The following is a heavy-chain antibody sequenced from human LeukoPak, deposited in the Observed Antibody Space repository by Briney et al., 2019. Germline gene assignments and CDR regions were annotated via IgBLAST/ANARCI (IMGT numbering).Heavy chain of an antibody. J-gene: IGHJ4*02. Sequence: GGSLRLSCAASGFTFTNYWMSWVRQAPGKGLEYVSAISSNGGSTYYANSVKGRFTISRDNSKNTLYLQMGSLRAEDMAVYYCARDGIGTFDYWGQGTLVTVSS. CDR1: GFTFTNYW. CDR3: ARDGIGTFDY. CDR2: ISSNGGST. D-gene: IGHD1-26*01. V-gene: IGHV3-64*01.